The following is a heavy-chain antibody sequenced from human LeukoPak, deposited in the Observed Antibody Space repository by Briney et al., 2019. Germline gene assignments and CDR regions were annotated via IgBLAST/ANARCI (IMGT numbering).Heavy chain of an antibody. J-gene: IGHJ5*02. CDR2: ISYSGST. Sequence: PSQTLSLTCAVSGGSISSGGYYWSWIRQPPGKGLEWIGYISYSGSTNYNPSLKSRVTISVDTSKNHFSLKLSSVTAADTAVYYCARGSWFDPWGQGSLVTVSS. CDR1: GGSISSGGYY. V-gene: IGHV4-61*03. CDR3: ARGSWFDP.